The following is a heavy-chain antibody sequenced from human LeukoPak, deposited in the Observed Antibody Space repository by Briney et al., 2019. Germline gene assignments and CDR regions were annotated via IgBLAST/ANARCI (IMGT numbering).Heavy chain of an antibody. Sequence: GGSLRLSCAASGFSFSSYSMNWVRQAPGKGLEWVSSISSRSSYIYYADSVKGRFTISRDNAKNSLYLQMNSLRAEDTAVYYCARDSEVRIAVAGTGNDYWGQGTLVTVSS. CDR1: GFSFSSYS. J-gene: IGHJ4*02. CDR2: ISSRSSYI. D-gene: IGHD6-19*01. V-gene: IGHV3-21*01. CDR3: ARDSEVRIAVAGTGNDY.